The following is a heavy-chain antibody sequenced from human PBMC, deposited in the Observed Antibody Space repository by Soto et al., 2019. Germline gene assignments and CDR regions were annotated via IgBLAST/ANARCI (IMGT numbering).Heavy chain of an antibody. J-gene: IGHJ3*02. Sequence: GESLKISCKGSGYGFSMHWVAWLSQIPGKGLEMVGIIYPGNSNTMYSPSFQGQVTISADTALSTTYLQWDTLKPSATDIYFCASDSHCDGGNCPMGGFDMWGQGTMVTVSS. CDR1: GYGFSMHW. D-gene: IGHD2-15*01. CDR2: IYPGNSNT. V-gene: IGHV5-51*01. CDR3: ASDSHCDGGNCPMGGFDM.